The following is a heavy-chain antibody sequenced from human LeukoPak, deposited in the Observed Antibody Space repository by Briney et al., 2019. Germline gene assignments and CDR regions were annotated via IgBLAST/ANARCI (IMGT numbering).Heavy chain of an antibody. CDR2: IYYSGST. D-gene: IGHD3-10*01. J-gene: IGHJ3*02. CDR3: AREALNFTMDAFDI. Sequence: SETLSLTCTVSGGSLSSYYWSWIRQPPGKGLEWIGYIYYSGSTNYNPSLTSRVTISVDTSKNQSSLKLSSVTAADTAVYYCAREALNFTMDAFDIWGQGTMVTVSS. V-gene: IGHV4-59*01. CDR1: GGSLSSYY.